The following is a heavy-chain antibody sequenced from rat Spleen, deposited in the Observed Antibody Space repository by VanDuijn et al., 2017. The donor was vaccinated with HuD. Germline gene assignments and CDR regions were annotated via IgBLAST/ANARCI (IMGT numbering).Heavy chain of an antibody. V-gene: IGHV5-25*01. J-gene: IGHJ2*01. D-gene: IGHD4-3*01. CDR3: AVAGYGY. CDR1: GFTFSSFA. CDR2: ISYDGGNT. Sequence: EVQLVESGGGLVQPGRSMKLSCAASGFTFSSFAMAWVRQAPTKGLEWVASISYDGGNTYYRDSVKGRFTISRANSENTVYLQMNRLRSEDTATYYCAVAGYGYWGQGVMVTVSS.